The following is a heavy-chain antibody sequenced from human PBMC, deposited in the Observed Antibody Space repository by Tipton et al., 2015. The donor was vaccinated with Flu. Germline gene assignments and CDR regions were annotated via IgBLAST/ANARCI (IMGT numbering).Heavy chain of an antibody. CDR2: IYNGVYT. D-gene: IGHD2/OR15-2a*01. V-gene: IGHV4-59*01. CDR1: NGSLRSYY. Sequence: LRLSCIVSNGSLRSYYWVWIRQSPGKGLEWIGYIYNGVYTKYQRSLKSRVTISADTSKNQFSLRLTSVTAADTAIYFCARDPSLGMPEYLDSWGLGTLVSVSS. CDR3: ARDPSLGMPEYLDS. J-gene: IGHJ4*02.